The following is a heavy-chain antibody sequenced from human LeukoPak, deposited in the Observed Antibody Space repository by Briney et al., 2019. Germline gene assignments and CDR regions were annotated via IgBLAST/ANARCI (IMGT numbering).Heavy chain of an antibody. D-gene: IGHD6-19*01. J-gene: IGHJ6*03. CDR1: GYSISSGYY. V-gene: IGHV4-38-2*02. CDR2: IYHSGST. Sequence: SETLSLTCNVSGYSISSGYYWGWIRQPPGKGLEWIGTIYHSGSTYYNPSLKSRVTISVDTSKNQFSLKLSSVTAADTAVYYCARDTVAGTYYYYYYMDVWGKGTTVTISS. CDR3: ARDTVAGTYYYYYYMDV.